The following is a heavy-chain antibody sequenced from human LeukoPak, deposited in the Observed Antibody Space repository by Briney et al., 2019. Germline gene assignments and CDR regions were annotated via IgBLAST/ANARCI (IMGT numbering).Heavy chain of an antibody. CDR3: ARALTGATPQPFDI. J-gene: IGHJ3*02. CDR1: GFTFSDYY. V-gene: IGHV3-11*01. CDR2: ISSSGSTM. Sequence: GGSLRLSCAASGFTFSDYYMSWIRQAPGKGLEWVSYISSSGSTMYYADSVKGRFTISRDNAKNSLYLQMNSLRAEDTAVYYCARALTGATPQPFDIWGQGTMVTVSS. D-gene: IGHD2-2*01.